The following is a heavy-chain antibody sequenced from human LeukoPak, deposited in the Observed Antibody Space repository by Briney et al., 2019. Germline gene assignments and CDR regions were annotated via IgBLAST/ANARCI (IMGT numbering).Heavy chain of an antibody. V-gene: IGHV4-59*08. J-gene: IGHJ4*02. CDR2: IYYSGST. CDR3: ARLSGDYYDSSGYHFDY. D-gene: IGHD3-22*01. Sequence: SETLSLTCTVSGGSISSYYWSWIRQPPGKGLEWIGYIYYSGSTNYNPSLKSRVTISVDTSKNQFSLKLSSVTAADTTAYYCARLSGDYYDSSGYHFDYWGQGTLVTVSS. CDR1: GGSISSYY.